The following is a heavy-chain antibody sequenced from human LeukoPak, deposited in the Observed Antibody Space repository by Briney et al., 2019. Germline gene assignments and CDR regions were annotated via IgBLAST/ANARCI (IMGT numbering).Heavy chain of an antibody. CDR1: GGSFSGYY. CDR2: INHSGST. D-gene: IGHD3-22*01. V-gene: IGHV4-34*01. CDR3: ARHHPGYYDSSGYGDY. Sequence: SETLSLTCAVYGGSFSGYYWSWIRQPPGKGLEWIGEINHSGSTNYNPSLKSRVTISVDASKNQFSLKLSSVTAADTAVYYCARHHPGYYDSSGYGDYWGQGTLVTVSS. J-gene: IGHJ4*02.